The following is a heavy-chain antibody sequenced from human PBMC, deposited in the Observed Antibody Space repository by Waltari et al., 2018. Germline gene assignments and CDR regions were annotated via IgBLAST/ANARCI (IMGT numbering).Heavy chain of an antibody. V-gene: IGHV1-2*02. Sequence: QVQLVQSGAEVKKPGASVKVSCKASGYTFTGYYVHWVRQAPGQGLEWMGWTNPNSGDTNFAQKIQDRVTMTGDTSSGTAYMELSRLKSDDTAVYYCARGIIIFGVGSYFDYWGQGSLVTVSS. CDR2: TNPNSGDT. CDR1: GYTFTGYY. D-gene: IGHD3-3*01. J-gene: IGHJ4*02. CDR3: ARGIIIFGVGSYFDY.